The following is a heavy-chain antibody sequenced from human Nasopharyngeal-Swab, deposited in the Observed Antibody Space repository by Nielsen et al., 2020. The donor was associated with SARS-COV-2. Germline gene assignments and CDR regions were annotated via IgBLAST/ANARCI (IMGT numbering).Heavy chain of an antibody. J-gene: IGHJ6*03. D-gene: IGHD2-15*01. CDR3: ARVRILKVVVVGYYYYMDV. V-gene: IGHV4-4*02. Sequence: WIRQPPGKGLEWIGEIYHSGSTNYNPSLKSRVTISVDKSKNQFSLKLSSVTAADTAVYYCARVRILKVVVVGYYYYMDVWGKGTTVTVSS. CDR2: IYHSGST.